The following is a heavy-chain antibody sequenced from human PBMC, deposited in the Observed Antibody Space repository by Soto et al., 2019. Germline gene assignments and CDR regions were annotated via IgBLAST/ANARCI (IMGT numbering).Heavy chain of an antibody. CDR2: INPNSGGT. CDR3: ASGDYVWGSYRPSANYFDY. V-gene: IGHV1-2*02. CDR1: GYTFNFYG. D-gene: IGHD3-16*02. Sequence: ASLKVSCRASGYTFNFYGITWVRQAPGQGLEWMGWINPNSGGTNYAQKFQGRVTMTRDTPISTAYMELSRLRSDDTAVYYCASGDYVWGSYRPSANYFDYWGQGTLVTVSS. J-gene: IGHJ4*02.